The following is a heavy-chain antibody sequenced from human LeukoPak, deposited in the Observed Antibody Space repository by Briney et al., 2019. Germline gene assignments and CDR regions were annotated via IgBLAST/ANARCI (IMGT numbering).Heavy chain of an antibody. CDR1: GVSISSYY. CDR3: TRASYSSSWYPYYYGMDV. V-gene: IGHV4-59*01. CDR2: IYYSGST. J-gene: IGHJ6*02. Sequence: SSETLSLTCTASGVSISSYYWSWIRQPPGKELEWIGYIYYSGSTNYNPSLKSRVTISVDTSKNQFSLRVSSVTAADTAVYYCTRASYSSSWYPYYYGMDVWGQGTTVTVSS. D-gene: IGHD6-13*01.